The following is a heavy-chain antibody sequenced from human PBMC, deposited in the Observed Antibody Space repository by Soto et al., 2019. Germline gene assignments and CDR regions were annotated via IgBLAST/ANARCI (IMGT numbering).Heavy chain of an antibody. D-gene: IGHD3-22*01. CDR3: ARRSYYGNYFDY. V-gene: IGHV4-59*08. J-gene: IGHJ4*02. Sequence: SETLSLTCTVSGGSISSYYWSWIRQSPGKGLEWIGYIYYSGSTNYNPSLKSRVTISVDTSKNQFSLKLSSVTAADTAVYYCARRSYYGNYFDYWGQGTLFTVSS. CDR2: IYYSGST. CDR1: GGSISSYY.